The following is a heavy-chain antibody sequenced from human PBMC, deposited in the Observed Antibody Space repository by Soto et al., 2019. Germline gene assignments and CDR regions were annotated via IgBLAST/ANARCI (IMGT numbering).Heavy chain of an antibody. D-gene: IGHD6-19*01. V-gene: IGHV3-53*01. CDR2: IYSDGST. CDR1: GFTVSGNY. J-gene: IGHJ4*02. CDR3: ARLPAGSYSSDWYYFDY. Sequence: GGSLRLSCAASGFTVSGNYMSWVRQAPGKGLEWVSVIYSDGSTYYTDSVEGRFTISRDNSKNTLYLQMDSLRAEDTAVYYCARLPAGSYSSDWYYFDYWGQGTLVTVSS.